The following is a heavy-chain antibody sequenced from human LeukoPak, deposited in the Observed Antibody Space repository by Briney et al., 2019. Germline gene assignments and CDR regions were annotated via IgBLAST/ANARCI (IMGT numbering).Heavy chain of an antibody. J-gene: IGHJ4*02. Sequence: PGGSLRLSCAASGFTFSSYGMHWVRQAPGKGLVWVAVIWYDGSNKYYADSVKGRFTISRDNSKNTLYLQMNSLRAEDTAVYYCARDGASIEKGFDYWGQGTLVTVSS. V-gene: IGHV3-33*01. CDR1: GFTFSSYG. CDR2: IWYDGSNK. D-gene: IGHD6-6*01. CDR3: ARDGASIEKGFDY.